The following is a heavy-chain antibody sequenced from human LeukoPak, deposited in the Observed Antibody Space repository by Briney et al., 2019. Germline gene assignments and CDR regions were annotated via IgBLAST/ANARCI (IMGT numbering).Heavy chain of an antibody. D-gene: IGHD6-13*01. V-gene: IGHV4-59*08. CDR3: ARWTIAAHGYYWDFDL. Sequence: SETLSLTCTVSGGSISGYYWSWIRQPPGKGLEWIGHIYYSDNTNYNPSLKSRVSISVDRSKNQFSLNLSSVTAADTAVYYCARWTIAAHGYYWDFDLWGRGTLVTVSS. CDR2: IYYSDNT. CDR1: GGSISGYY. J-gene: IGHJ2*01.